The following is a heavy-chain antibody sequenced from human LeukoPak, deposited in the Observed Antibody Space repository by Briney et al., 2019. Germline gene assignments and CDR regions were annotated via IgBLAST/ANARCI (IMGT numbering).Heavy chain of an antibody. Sequence: ASVKVSCKASGYTFTVYYIHWVRQAPGQGLEWMAWINPNSGGTIYAQKFQDRVTVTRDTSINTAYMEPSRLTSDDTAVYFCARDRSLGFTNSPDFYFFDYWGRGTLVTVSS. D-gene: IGHD1-14*01. CDR2: INPNSGGT. CDR1: GYTFTVYY. V-gene: IGHV1-2*02. CDR3: ARDRSLGFTNSPDFYFFDY. J-gene: IGHJ4*02.